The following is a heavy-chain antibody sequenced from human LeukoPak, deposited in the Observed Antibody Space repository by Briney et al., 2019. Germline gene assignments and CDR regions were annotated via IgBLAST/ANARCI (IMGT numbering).Heavy chain of an antibody. CDR1: GYTFTSYG. V-gene: IGHV1-18*01. D-gene: IGHD3-3*01. Sequence: ASVKVSCKASGYTFTSYGISWVRQAPGQGLEWMGWISAYNGNTNYAQKLQGRVTMTTDTSTSTAYMELRSLRSDDTAVYYCARDSRFLEWLPHDYWGQGTLVTVSS. J-gene: IGHJ4*02. CDR3: ARDSRFLEWLPHDY. CDR2: ISAYNGNT.